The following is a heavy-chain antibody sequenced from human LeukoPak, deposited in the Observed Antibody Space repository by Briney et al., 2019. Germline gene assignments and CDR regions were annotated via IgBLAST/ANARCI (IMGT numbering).Heavy chain of an antibody. V-gene: IGHV4-59*08. CDR3: ARGYSGYAYFDY. J-gene: IGHJ4*02. CDR2: IYYSGST. CDR1: GGSISGYY. Sequence: SETLSLTCTVSGGSISGYYWSWIRQPPGKGLEWIGYIYYSGSTNYNPSLKSRVTISVDTPKNQFSLKLSSVTAADTAVYYCARGYSGYAYFDYWGQGTLVTVSS. D-gene: IGHD5-12*01.